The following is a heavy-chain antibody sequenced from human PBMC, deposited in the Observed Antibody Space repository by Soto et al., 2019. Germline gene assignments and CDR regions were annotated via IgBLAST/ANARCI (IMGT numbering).Heavy chain of an antibody. CDR2: INPSGGST. J-gene: IGHJ4*02. D-gene: IGHD2-21*01. Sequence: ASVKVSFKASGYTFTSYYMHWVRQAPGQGLEWMGIINPSGGSTSYAQKFQGRVTMTRDTSTSTVYMELSSLRSEDTAVYYCAGDSATTVPCSDYWGLGTLVNVSS. CDR3: AGDSATTVPCSDY. V-gene: IGHV1-46*01. CDR1: GYTFTSYY.